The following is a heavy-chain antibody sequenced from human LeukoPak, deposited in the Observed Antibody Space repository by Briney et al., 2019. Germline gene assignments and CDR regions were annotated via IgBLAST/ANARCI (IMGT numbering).Heavy chain of an antibody. J-gene: IGHJ4*02. CDR2: IYYSGNT. CDR3: ARLLHHGVGIDY. Sequence: SETLSLTCTVSGDSISTSNSYWGWIRQPPGKGLEWIGSIYYSGNTYYNASLKSRVTISVDTSKNQFSLKLSSVTAADTAVYYCARLLHHGVGIDYWGQGTLVTVSS. D-gene: IGHD7-27*01. V-gene: IGHV4-39*01. CDR1: GDSISTSNSY.